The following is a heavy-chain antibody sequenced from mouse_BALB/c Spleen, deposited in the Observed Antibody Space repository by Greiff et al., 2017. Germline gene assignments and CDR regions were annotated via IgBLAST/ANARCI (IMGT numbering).Heavy chain of an antibody. CDR3: ARGENYFDY. V-gene: IGHV5-9-3*01. CDR1: GFTFSSYA. CDR2: ISSGGSYT. Sequence: EVQRVESGGGLVKPGGSLKLSCAASGFTFSSYAMSWVRQTPEKRLEWVATISSGGSYTYYPDSVKGRFTISRDNAKNTLYLQMSSLRSEDTAMYYCARGENYFDYWGQGTTLTVSS. J-gene: IGHJ2*01.